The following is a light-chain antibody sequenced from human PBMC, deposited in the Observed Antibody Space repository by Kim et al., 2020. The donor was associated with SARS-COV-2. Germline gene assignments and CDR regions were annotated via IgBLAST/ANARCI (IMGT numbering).Light chain of an antibody. CDR1: QSVSSKY. J-gene: IGKJ2*02. CDR2: GAS. V-gene: IGKV3-20*01. Sequence: EIVLTQSPGTLSLSPGERATLSCRASQSVSSKYLAWYQQKPGQAPRLLMYGASSRATGISDRFSGSGSGTDFTLTISRLEAEDFAVYYCQHYAISPPRCTCGQGTKLEI. CDR3: QHYAISPPRCT.